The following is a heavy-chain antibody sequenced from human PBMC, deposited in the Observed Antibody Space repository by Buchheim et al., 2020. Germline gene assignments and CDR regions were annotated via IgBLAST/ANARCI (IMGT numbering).Heavy chain of an antibody. CDR1: GGSISSFY. J-gene: IGHJ4*02. D-gene: IGHD3-16*01. Sequence: QVQLQESGPGLVKPSETLSLICTVSGGSISSFYSNWIRQAPGKGLEWIGYIYYNGTTNYNPSLKSRVIISVDASKNQFSLHLTSVTSADTAVYYCATEGGDYWGQGTL. CDR3: ATEGGDY. CDR2: IYYNGTT. V-gene: IGHV4-59*01.